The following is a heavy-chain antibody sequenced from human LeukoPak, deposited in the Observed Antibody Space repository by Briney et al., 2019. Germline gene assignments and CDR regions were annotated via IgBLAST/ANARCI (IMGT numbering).Heavy chain of an antibody. Sequence: PSQTLSLTCTVSGGSISSGDYYWSWIRQPPGKGLEWFGYIYYSGSTYYNPSLKSRVTRSVDTSKNQFSLKLSSVTAADTAVYYCARDGTGYSSGWAKGEYYYYYGMDVWGQGTTVTVSS. J-gene: IGHJ6*02. CDR2: IYYSGST. CDR3: ARDGTGYSSGWAKGEYYYYYGMDV. V-gene: IGHV4-30-4*01. D-gene: IGHD6-19*01. CDR1: GGSISSGDYY.